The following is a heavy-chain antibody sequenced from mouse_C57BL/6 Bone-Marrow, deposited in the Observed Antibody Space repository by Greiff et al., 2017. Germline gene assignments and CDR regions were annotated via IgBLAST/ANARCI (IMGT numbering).Heavy chain of an antibody. D-gene: IGHD1-1*01. V-gene: IGHV14-4*01. Sequence: VQLQQSGAELVRPGASVKLSCTASGFNIKDDYMHWVKQRPEQGLEWIGWIDPENGDTEYASKFQGKAPITADTSSNTAYLQLSSLTSEDTAVYYCTTPHYYGSSWYFDVWGTGTTVTVSS. CDR1: GFNIKDDY. J-gene: IGHJ1*03. CDR2: IDPENGDT. CDR3: TTPHYYGSSWYFDV.